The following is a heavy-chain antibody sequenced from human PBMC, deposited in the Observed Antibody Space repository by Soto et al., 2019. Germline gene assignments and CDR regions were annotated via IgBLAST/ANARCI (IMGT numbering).Heavy chain of an antibody. V-gene: IGHV3-13*05. CDR3: ARTDRDFYGLDV. CDR2: ISAAGDP. CDR1: GFTFRNYD. Sequence: EVQLVESGGGLVQPGGSLRLSCEASGFTFRNYDMHLVRQGTGKGLEWVSGISAAGDPDYADSVEGRFTISRANAQNSFFLQMNSLRVGEKAVYYCARTDRDFYGLDVWGQGTTVIVSS. J-gene: IGHJ6*02.